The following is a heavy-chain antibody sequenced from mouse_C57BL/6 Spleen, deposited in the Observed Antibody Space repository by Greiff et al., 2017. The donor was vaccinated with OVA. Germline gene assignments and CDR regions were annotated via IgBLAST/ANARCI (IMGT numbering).Heavy chain of an antibody. V-gene: IGHV5-4*01. CDR2: ISDGGSYT. CDR3: ARDPGNYYAMDY. J-gene: IGHJ4*01. CDR1: GFTFSSYA. Sequence: EVQLVESGGGLVKPGGSLKLSCAASGFTFSSYAMSWVRQTPEKRLEWVATISDGGSYTYYPDNVKGRFTISRDNAKNNLYLQMSHLKSEDTAMYYCARDPGNYYAMDYWGQGTSVTVSS.